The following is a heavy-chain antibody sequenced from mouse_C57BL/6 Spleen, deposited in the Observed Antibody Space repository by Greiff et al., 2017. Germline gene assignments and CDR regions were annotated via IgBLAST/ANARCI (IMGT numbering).Heavy chain of an antibody. Sequence: EVKLQESGPGLVKPSQSLSLTCSVTGYSITSGYYWNWIRQFPGNKLEWMGYISYDGSNNYNPSLKNRISITRDTSKNQFFLKLNSVTTEDTATYYCARWDYYGSSLDYWGQGTTLTVSS. D-gene: IGHD1-1*01. CDR3: ARWDYYGSSLDY. V-gene: IGHV3-6*01. CDR1: GYSITSGYY. J-gene: IGHJ2*01. CDR2: ISYDGSN.